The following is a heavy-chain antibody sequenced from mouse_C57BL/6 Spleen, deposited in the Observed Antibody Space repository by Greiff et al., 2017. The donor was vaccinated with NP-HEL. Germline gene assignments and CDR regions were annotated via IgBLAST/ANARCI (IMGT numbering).Heavy chain of an antibody. CDR2: ISDGGSYT. CDR3: ARYLSMITYFDY. Sequence: VQLKQSGGGLVKPGGSLKLSCAASGFTFSSYAMSWVRQTPEKRLEWVATISDGGSYTYYPDNVKGRFTISRDNAKNNLYLQMSHLKSEDTAMYYCARYLSMITYFDYWGQGTTLTVSS. CDR1: GFTFSSYA. V-gene: IGHV5-4*01. J-gene: IGHJ2*01. D-gene: IGHD2-4*01.